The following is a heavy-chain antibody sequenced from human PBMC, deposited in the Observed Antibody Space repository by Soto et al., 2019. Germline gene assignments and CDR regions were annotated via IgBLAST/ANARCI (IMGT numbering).Heavy chain of an antibody. CDR1: GFTFSDYG. Sequence: QVQLVESGGGVVQPGRSLRLSCAASGFTFSDYGMHWVRQAPGKGLEWVAVISHDGTTQNYLDSVKGRFTISRDNSKNTVFLKMSSLRPEDTAGYLFAKRRACSSWYGGESWGHGTVVHVSS. J-gene: IGHJ4*01. CDR3: AKRRACSSWYGGES. D-gene: IGHD6-13*01. CDR2: ISHDGTTQ. V-gene: IGHV3-30*18.